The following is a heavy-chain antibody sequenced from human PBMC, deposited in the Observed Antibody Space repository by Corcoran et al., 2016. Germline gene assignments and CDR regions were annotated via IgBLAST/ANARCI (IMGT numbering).Heavy chain of an antibody. Sequence: QVQLQQSGPGLVKPSQTLSLTCAISGDSVSSNSAAWNCIRQSPSRGLEWLGRTYYRAKWYNDYTVSVKSRITINPDTSKNPFSQQLNSVTPEDTAVYYWARGGGNNYGMDVWGPGTTVTVSS. J-gene: IGHJ6*02. CDR3: ARGGGNNYGMDV. CDR2: TYYRAKWYN. D-gene: IGHD2-15*01. V-gene: IGHV6-1*01. CDR1: GDSVSSNSAA.